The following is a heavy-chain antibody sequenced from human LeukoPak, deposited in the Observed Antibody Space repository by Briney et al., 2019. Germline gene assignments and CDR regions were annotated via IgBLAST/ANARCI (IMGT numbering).Heavy chain of an antibody. CDR1: GFTFSSYW. V-gene: IGHV3-7*01. D-gene: IGHD6-13*01. CDR3: ARESPGIAAAYDY. Sequence: GGSLRLSCAASGFTFSSYWMSWVRQAPGKGLEWVANIKQDGSEKYYVDSVKGRFTISRDNAKNSLYLQMNSRRAVDTAVYYCARESPGIAAAYDYWGQGTLVTVSS. CDR2: IKQDGSEK. J-gene: IGHJ4*02.